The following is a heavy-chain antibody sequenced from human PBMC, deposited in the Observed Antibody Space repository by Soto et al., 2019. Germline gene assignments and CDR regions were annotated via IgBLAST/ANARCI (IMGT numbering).Heavy chain of an antibody. Sequence: EVQLVQSGAEVKKPGESLKISCKGSGYSFTTYWIGWVRQMPGKGLEGMVIIYPGDSDTRYSPSFQGQVTISADKSINTTYLQWSSLKASDTAIYYCARQAAAGKHYYAMDVWGQGTTVTVSS. CDR2: IYPGDSDT. D-gene: IGHD6-13*01. CDR3: ARQAAAGKHYYAMDV. J-gene: IGHJ6*02. CDR1: GYSFTTYW. V-gene: IGHV5-51*06.